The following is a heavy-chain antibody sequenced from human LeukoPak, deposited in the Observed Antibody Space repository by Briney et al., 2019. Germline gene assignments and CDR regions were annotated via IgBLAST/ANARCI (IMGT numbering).Heavy chain of an antibody. CDR2: IKQGGSEK. CDR1: GFTFSSYW. Sequence: GGSLRLSCAASGFTFSSYWMSWVRQAPGKGLEWVANIKQGGSEKYYVDSVKGRFTISRDNAKNSLYLQMNSLRAEDTAVYYCARGPSNYYYYYMDVWGKGTTVTVSS. V-gene: IGHV3-7*01. J-gene: IGHJ6*03. CDR3: ARGPSNYYYYYMDV.